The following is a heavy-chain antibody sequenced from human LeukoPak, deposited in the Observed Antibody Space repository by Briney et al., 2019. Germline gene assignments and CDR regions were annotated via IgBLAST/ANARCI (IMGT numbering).Heavy chain of an antibody. Sequence: PSETLSLTCTVSGGSISSYYWSWIRQPPGKGPEWIGYIYYSGSTNYNPSLKSRVTISVDTSKNQFSLKLSSVTAADTAVYYCASGQWLVPLLYFQHWGQGTLVTVSS. V-gene: IGHV4-59*01. J-gene: IGHJ1*01. D-gene: IGHD6-19*01. CDR3: ASGQWLVPLLYFQH. CDR2: IYYSGST. CDR1: GGSISSYY.